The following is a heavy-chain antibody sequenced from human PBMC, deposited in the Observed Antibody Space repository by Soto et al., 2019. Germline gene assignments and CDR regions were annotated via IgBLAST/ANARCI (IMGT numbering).Heavy chain of an antibody. Sequence: PSETLSLTCTVSGGSVSSDFYNWRWIRQPPGKGLEWVGDTDHSGSTSYNPSLKSRATISVDTSKNHLSLKVTSVTAADTAVYYCGRVKRQTFQKKNDYWGQGILVTVSS. CDR1: GGSVSSDFYN. V-gene: IGHV4-61*03. CDR2: TDHSGST. J-gene: IGHJ4*02. CDR3: GRVKRQTFQKKNDY.